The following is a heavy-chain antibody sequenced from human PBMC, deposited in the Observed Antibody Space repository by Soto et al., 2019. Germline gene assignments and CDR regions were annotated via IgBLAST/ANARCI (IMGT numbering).Heavy chain of an antibody. CDR2: IRSKANSYAT. D-gene: IGHD4-17*01. J-gene: IGHJ6*02. CDR3: TRHPTLDYGGPIRGYYYGMDA. Sequence: GGSLRLSCAASGFTFSGSAMHWVRQASGKGLEWVGRIRSKANSYATAYAASVKGRFTISRDDSKNTAYLQMNSLKTEDTAVYYCTRHPTLDYGGPIRGYYYGMDAWGQGTTVTVSS. CDR1: GFTFSGSA. V-gene: IGHV3-73*01.